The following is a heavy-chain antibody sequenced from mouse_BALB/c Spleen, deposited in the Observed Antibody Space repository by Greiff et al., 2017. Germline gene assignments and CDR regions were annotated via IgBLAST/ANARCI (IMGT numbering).Heavy chain of an antibody. V-gene: IGHV1-82*01. CDR2: IYPGDGDT. CDR1: GYAFSSSW. Sequence: QVQLQQSGPELVKPGASVKISCKASGYAFSSSWMNWVKQRPGQGLEWIGRIYPGDGDTNYNGKFKGKATLTADKSSSTAYMQLSSLTSVDSAVYFCARSSYYYGRSYVAYWGQGTLVTVSA. CDR3: ARSSYYYGRSYVAY. D-gene: IGHD1-1*01. J-gene: IGHJ3*01.